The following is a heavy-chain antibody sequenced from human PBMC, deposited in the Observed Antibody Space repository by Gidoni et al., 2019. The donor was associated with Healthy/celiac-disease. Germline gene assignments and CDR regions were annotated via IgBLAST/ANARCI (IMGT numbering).Heavy chain of an antibody. J-gene: IGHJ5*02. D-gene: IGHD3-10*01. V-gene: IGHV4-34*01. Sequence: QVQLQPWCAGLLKPSETLSLTCAVYGGSFSGYYWSWIRQPPGKGLEWIGEINHSGSPNYNPSLKSRVTISVDTSKNQFSLKLSSVTAADTAVYYCARGEVRGVMTVTRNWFDPWGQGTLVTVSS. CDR2: INHSGSP. CDR3: ARGEVRGVMTVTRNWFDP. CDR1: GGSFSGYY.